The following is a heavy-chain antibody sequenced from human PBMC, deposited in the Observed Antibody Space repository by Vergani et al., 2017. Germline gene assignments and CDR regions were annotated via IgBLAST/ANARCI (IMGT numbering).Heavy chain of an antibody. Sequence: QVQLVQSGAEVKKPGASVRVSCKASGYTFTSDDINWVRQAPGQGLEWMGWMNPNSGNTGYAQQLQGILTITRDTSITTAYMELRGLTSEDMAIYYCAGARRTCTADDYPRYYDDYWGQGTLVTVSS. D-gene: IGHD2-8*02. CDR3: AGARRTCTADDYPRYYDDY. V-gene: IGHV1-8*03. CDR2: MNPNSGNT. CDR1: GYTFTSDD. J-gene: IGHJ4*02.